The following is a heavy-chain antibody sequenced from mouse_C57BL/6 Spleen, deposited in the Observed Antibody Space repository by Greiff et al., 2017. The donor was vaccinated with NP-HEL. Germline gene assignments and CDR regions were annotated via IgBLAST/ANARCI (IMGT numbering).Heavy chain of an antibody. V-gene: IGHV1-82*01. Sequence: VQLQQSGPELVKPGASVKISCKASGYAFSSSWMNWVRQRPGKGLEWIGRIYPGDGDTNYNGKFKGKATLTADKSSSTAYMQLSSLTSEDSAVYFCARGGTTVVAGDDWGQGTTLTVSS. CDR1: GYAFSSSW. J-gene: IGHJ2*01. CDR2: IYPGDGDT. CDR3: ARGGTTVVAGDD. D-gene: IGHD1-1*01.